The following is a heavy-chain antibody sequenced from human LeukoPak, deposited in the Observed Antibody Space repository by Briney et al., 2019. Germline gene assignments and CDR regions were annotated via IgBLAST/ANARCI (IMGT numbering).Heavy chain of an antibody. J-gene: IGHJ2*01. Sequence: GGSLRLSCAASGFTFDDYAMHWVRQAPGKGLEWVSGISWNSGSIGYADSVKGRFTISRDNAKNSLYLQMNSLRAEDMALYYCAKANYGDYPYHWYSDLWGRGTLVAVSS. CDR3: AKANYGDYPYHWYSDL. D-gene: IGHD4-17*01. V-gene: IGHV3-9*03. CDR2: ISWNSGSI. CDR1: GFTFDDYA.